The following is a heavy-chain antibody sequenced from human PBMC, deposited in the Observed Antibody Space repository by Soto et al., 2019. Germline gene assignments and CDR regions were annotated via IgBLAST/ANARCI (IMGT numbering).Heavy chain of an antibody. V-gene: IGHV3-9*01. CDR3: AKAEGYDSSGNYFDY. CDR1: GFTFDDYA. D-gene: IGHD3-22*01. Sequence: EVQLVESGGGLVQPGRSLRLSCAASGFTFDDYAMHWVRQAPGKGLEWVSGISWNSGSIGYADSVKGRFTISRDNAKNSLYLQMNSLRAEDTALYYCAKAEGYDSSGNYFDYWGQGTLVTVSS. CDR2: ISWNSGSI. J-gene: IGHJ4*02.